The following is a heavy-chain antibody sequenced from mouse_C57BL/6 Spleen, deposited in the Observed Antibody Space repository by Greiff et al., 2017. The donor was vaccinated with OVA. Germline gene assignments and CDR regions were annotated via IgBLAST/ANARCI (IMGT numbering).Heavy chain of an antibody. V-gene: IGHV1-52*01. CDR2: IDPSDSET. Sequence: QVQLQQPGAELVRPGSSVKLSCKASGYTFTSYWMHWVKQRPIQGLEWIGNIDPSDSETHYNQKFKDKATLTVDKSSSTAYMQLSSLTSEDSAVYYCARYNYDPWAMDYWGQGTSVTVSS. D-gene: IGHD1-1*01. CDR1: GYTFTSYW. J-gene: IGHJ4*01. CDR3: ARYNYDPWAMDY.